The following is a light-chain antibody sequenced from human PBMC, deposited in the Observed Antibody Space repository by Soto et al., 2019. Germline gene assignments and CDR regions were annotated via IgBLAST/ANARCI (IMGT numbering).Light chain of an antibody. J-gene: IGKJ1*01. V-gene: IGKV3-15*01. CDR3: QQYNNWPRT. CDR2: GAS. Sequence: EILMTQSPATLSVSPGERATLSCRASQSVSNYLAWYQQIPGQPPRLLIYGASTRATGIPARFSGSGSGTEFTLTISSLQYEDFAVYYCQQYNNWPRTFGPGTKVDIK. CDR1: QSVSNY.